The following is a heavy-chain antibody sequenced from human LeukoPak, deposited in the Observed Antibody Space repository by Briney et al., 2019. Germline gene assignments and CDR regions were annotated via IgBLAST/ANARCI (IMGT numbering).Heavy chain of an antibody. CDR2: ISYDGSNK. CDR1: GFTFSSYA. CDR3: ARGEYFQH. V-gene: IGHV3-30-3*01. J-gene: IGHJ1*01. Sequence: PGRSLRLSCAASGFTFSSYAMHWVRQAPGKGLEWVAVISYDGSNKYYADSVKGRFTISRDNSKNTLYLQMNSLRAEDTAVYYCARGEYFQHWGQGTLVTVSS.